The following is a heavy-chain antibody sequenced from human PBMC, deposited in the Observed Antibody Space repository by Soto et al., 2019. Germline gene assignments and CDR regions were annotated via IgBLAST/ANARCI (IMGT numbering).Heavy chain of an antibody. D-gene: IGHD4-4*01. V-gene: IGHV3-9*01. CDR1: GFTFGDYP. CDR3: GVGFSGTATPVDY. Sequence: EVQVVESGGGLVQPGRSLRISCAASGFTFGDYPMYWVRQSPGKGLEWVSGISWNCGSKGYADSVKGRFTISRDNAKNSLYLQMNSLRPEDTALYYYGVGFSGTATPVDYWGQGTLVTVSS. J-gene: IGHJ4*02. CDR2: ISWNCGSK.